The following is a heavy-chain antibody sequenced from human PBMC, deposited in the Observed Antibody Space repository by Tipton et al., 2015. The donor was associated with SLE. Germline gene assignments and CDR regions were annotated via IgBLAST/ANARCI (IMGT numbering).Heavy chain of an antibody. D-gene: IGHD3-22*01. CDR1: GGSISSYY. J-gene: IGHJ3*02. V-gene: IGHV4-4*07. CDR2: IYTSGST. Sequence: TLSLTCTVSGGSISSYYWSWIRQPAGKGLEWIGRIYTSGSTNYNPSLKSRVTMSVDTSKNQFSLKLSSVTAADTAVYYCARVGYYYDSIGAFDIWGQGTMVTVSS. CDR3: ARVGYYYDSIGAFDI.